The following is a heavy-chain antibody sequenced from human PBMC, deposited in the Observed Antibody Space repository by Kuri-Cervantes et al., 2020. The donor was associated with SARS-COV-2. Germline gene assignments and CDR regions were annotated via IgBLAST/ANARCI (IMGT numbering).Heavy chain of an antibody. J-gene: IGHJ3*02. CDR3: ASTRWFGELLPAFDI. D-gene: IGHD3-10*01. CDR1: GGSISSSSYY. CDR2: IYYSGST. V-gene: IGHV4-39*07. Sequence: GSLRLSCTVSGGSISSSSYYWGWIRQPPGKGLEWIGSIYYSGSTYYNPSLKSRVTISVDTSKNQFSLKLSSVTAADTAVYYCASTRWFGELLPAFDIWGQGTMVTVSS.